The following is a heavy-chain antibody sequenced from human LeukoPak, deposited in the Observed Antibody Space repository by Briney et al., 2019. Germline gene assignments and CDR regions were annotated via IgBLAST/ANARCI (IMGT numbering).Heavy chain of an antibody. Sequence: SVKVSCKASGGTFSSYAISWVRQAPGQGLEWMGRIIPILGIANYAQKFQGRVTITADESTSTAYMELSSLRSEDTAVYYCARDPEGGSYAFDYWGQGTLVTVSS. CDR1: GGTFSSYA. D-gene: IGHD1-26*01. CDR2: IIPILGIA. CDR3: ARDPEGGSYAFDY. V-gene: IGHV1-69*04. J-gene: IGHJ4*02.